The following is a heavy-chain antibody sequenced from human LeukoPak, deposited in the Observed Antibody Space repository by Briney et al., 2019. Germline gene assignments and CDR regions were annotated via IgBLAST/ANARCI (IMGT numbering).Heavy chain of an antibody. J-gene: IGHJ4*02. D-gene: IGHD3-22*01. Sequence: GGSLRLSCAASGFTLSSYGMHWVRQAPGKGLEWVAVISYDGSNKYYADSVKGRFTISRDNSKNTLYLQMNSLRAEDTAVYYCAKDSYYDSSGPNDYWGQGTLVTVSS. V-gene: IGHV3-30*18. CDR2: ISYDGSNK. CDR1: GFTLSSYG. CDR3: AKDSYYDSSGPNDY.